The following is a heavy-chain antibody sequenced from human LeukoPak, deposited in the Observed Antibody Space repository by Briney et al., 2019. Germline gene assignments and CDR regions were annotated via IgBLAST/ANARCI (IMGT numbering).Heavy chain of an antibody. CDR1: GFTFSSYA. J-gene: IGHJ4*02. Sequence: GGSLRLSCAASGFTFSSYAMHWVRQAPGKGLEWVAVISYDGSNKYYADSVKGRFTISRDNSKNTLYLQMNSLRAEDTAVYYCARGLTIFGVVINGGVDYWGQGTLVTVSS. D-gene: IGHD3-3*01. CDR3: ARGLTIFGVVINGGVDY. CDR2: ISYDGSNK. V-gene: IGHV3-30*01.